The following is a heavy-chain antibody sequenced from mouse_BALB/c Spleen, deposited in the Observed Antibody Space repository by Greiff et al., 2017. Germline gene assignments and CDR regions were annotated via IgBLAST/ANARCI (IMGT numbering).Heavy chain of an antibody. D-gene: IGHD2-3*01. CDR1: GYTFTDYA. V-gene: IGHV1S137*01. Sequence: QVQLQQSGAELVRPGVSVKISCKGSGYTFTDYAMHWVKQSHAKSLEWIGVISTYYGDASYNQKFKGKATMTVDKSSSTAYMELARLTSEDSAIYYCARDGYYDYFDYWGQGTTLTVSS. CDR3: ARDGYYDYFDY. CDR2: ISTYYGDA. J-gene: IGHJ2*01.